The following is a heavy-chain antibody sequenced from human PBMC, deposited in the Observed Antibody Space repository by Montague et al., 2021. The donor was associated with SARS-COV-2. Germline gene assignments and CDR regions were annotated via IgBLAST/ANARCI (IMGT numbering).Heavy chain of an antibody. CDR2: IHHGGST. V-gene: IGHV4-34*01. J-gene: IGHJ6*03. CDR3: ARLGDGVVPSPILGVGAYYSYYYMDV. D-gene: IGHD3-10*01. CDR1: GGSFSGYY. Sequence: SETLSLTCAVYGGSFSGYYWNWTRQPPGKGLEWIGEIHHGGSTNYNPSLKSRVTISADTSKNQFSLKLTSVAAADTAVYYCARLGDGVVPSPILGVGAYYSYYYMDVWGKGTTVTVSS.